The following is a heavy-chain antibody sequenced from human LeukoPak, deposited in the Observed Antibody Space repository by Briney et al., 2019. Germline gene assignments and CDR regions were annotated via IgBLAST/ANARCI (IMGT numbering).Heavy chain of an antibody. CDR2: ISAYNGNT. CDR3: ARKEAVAGFDY. Sequence: ASVKVSCKASGGTFSSYAISWVRQAPGQGLEWMGWISAYNGNTNYAQKLQGRVTMTTDTSTSTAYMELRSLRSDDTAVYYCARKEAVAGFDYWGQGTLVTVSS. J-gene: IGHJ4*02. D-gene: IGHD6-19*01. CDR1: GGTFSSYA. V-gene: IGHV1-18*01.